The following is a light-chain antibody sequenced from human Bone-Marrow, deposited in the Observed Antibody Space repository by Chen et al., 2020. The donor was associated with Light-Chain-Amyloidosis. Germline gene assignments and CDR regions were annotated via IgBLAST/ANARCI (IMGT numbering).Light chain of an antibody. J-gene: IGLJ3*02. Sequence: SYVLTQPSSVSVAPGQTATIACGGHNIGSTSVHWYQQTPGQAPLLVVYDDSDRPSGIPERLSGANCGNTDTLTSSRVEGGDEADYYCQVWDRSSDRPVFGGGTKLTVL. CDR2: DDS. V-gene: IGLV3-21*02. CDR3: QVWDRSSDRPV. CDR1: NIGSTS.